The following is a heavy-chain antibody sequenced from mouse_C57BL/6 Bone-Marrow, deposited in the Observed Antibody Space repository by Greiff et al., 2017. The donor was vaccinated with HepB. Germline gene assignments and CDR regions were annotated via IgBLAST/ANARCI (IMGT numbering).Heavy chain of an antibody. J-gene: IGHJ3*01. CDR1: GFNIKNTY. CDR2: IDPANGNT. V-gene: IGHV14-3*01. Sequence: VHVKQSVAELVRPGASVKLSCTASGFNIKNTYMHWVKQRPEQGLEWIGRIDPANGNTKYAPKFQGKATITADTSSNTAYLQLSSLTSEDTAIYYCAFLWLRRGAWFAYWGQGTLVTVSA. D-gene: IGHD2-2*01. CDR3: AFLWLRRGAWFAY.